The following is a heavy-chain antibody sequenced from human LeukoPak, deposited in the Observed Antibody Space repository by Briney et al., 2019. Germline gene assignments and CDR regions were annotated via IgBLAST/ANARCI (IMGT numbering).Heavy chain of an antibody. CDR1: GGSISSYY. V-gene: IGHV4-4*07. CDR3: RVTTNEGLDY. D-gene: IGHD4-11*01. CDR2: IYTSGST. Sequence: SETLSLTCTVSGGSISSYYWSWIRQPAGKGLEWIGRIYTSGSTNYNPSLKSRVTMSVDTSENQFSLKLSSVTAADTAVYYCRVTTNEGLDYWGQGTLVTVSS. J-gene: IGHJ4*02.